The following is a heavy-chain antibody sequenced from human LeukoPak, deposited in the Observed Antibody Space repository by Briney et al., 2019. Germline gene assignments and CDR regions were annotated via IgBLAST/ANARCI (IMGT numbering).Heavy chain of an antibody. J-gene: IGHJ4*01. V-gene: IGHV3-23*01. CDR2: ISGSGGNK. CDR3: ARVRLNSDSRGLRYYFDY. CDR1: GFTFTNYG. Sequence: GGSLRLSCAASGFTFTNYGVSWVRQAPGKGLEWVSVISGSGGNKNYGDAVKGRFTISRDDSNDTLYLQTNSLRAEDTAVYYCARVRLNSDSRGLRYYFDYCGHGSLVTVSS. D-gene: IGHD3-22*01.